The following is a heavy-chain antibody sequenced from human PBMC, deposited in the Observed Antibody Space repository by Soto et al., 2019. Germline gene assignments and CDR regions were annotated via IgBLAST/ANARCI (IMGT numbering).Heavy chain of an antibody. J-gene: IGHJ4*02. D-gene: IGHD6-6*01. CDR1: GFPFNDYW. CDR3: ARDQDSSSSNPFRFDS. V-gene: IGHV3-7*03. CDR2: IKQDGSVK. Sequence: GGSLRLSCAASGFPFNDYWMSWVRQAPGKGLEWVANIKQDGSVKYYVDYVKGRFTVSRDNAKNSLYLQMNSLRADDTAVYYCARDQDSSSSNPFRFDSWGQGALVTVSS.